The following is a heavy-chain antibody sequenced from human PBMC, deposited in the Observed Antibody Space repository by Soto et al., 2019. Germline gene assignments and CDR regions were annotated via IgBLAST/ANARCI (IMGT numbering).Heavy chain of an antibody. V-gene: IGHV4-59*01. D-gene: IGHD4-17*01. Sequence: PSETLSLTCTVSGGSINNYYWSWIRQPPGKGLEWIGYISYTGSTDYNPSLKSRVTISVDTSKDQFSLKLSSVTAADTAVYYCARVPFYGGSSGSCNPWGQGTLVTVSS. CDR1: GGSINNYY. CDR2: ISYTGST. J-gene: IGHJ5*02. CDR3: ARVPFYGGSSGSCNP.